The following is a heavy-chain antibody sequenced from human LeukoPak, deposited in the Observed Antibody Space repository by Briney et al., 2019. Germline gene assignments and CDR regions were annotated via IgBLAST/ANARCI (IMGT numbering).Heavy chain of an antibody. CDR2: IYHSGST. CDR1: GGSISSYY. D-gene: IGHD6-19*01. J-gene: IGHJ4*02. CDR3: ARAYSSGWKDYFDY. Sequence: PSETLSLTCTVSGGSISSYYWSWIRQPPGKGLEWIGEIYHSGSTNYNPSLKSRVTISVDKSKNQFSLKLSSVTAADTAVYYCARAYSSGWKDYFDYWGQGTLVTVSS. V-gene: IGHV4-59*12.